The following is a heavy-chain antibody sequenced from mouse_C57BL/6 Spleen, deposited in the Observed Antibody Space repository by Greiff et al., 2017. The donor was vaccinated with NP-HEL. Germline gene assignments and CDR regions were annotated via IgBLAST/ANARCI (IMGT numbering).Heavy chain of an antibody. CDR3: ASRCPDYYGSSYGYFDV. Sequence: EVMLVESGGDLVKPGGSLKLSCAASGFTFSSYGMSWVRQTPDKRLEWVATISSGGSYTYYPDSVKGRFTISRDNAKNTLYLQMSSLKSEDTAMYYCASRCPDYYGSSYGYFDVWGTGTTVTVSS. D-gene: IGHD1-1*01. J-gene: IGHJ1*03. V-gene: IGHV5-6*02. CDR1: GFTFSSYG. CDR2: ISSGGSYT.